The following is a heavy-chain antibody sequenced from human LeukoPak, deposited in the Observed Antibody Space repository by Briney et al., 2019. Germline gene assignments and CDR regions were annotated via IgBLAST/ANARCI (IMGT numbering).Heavy chain of an antibody. CDR3: ARGEGYYGSLPLDY. CDR1: GYTFTSYG. D-gene: IGHD5-24*01. V-gene: IGHV1-18*01. CDR2: ISAYNGNT. J-gene: IGHJ4*02. Sequence: GASVKVSCKASGYTFTSYGISWVRQAPGQGLEWMGWISAYNGNTNYAQKFQGRVTITADESTSTAYMELSSLRSEDTAVYYCARGEGYYGSLPLDYWGQGTLVTVSS.